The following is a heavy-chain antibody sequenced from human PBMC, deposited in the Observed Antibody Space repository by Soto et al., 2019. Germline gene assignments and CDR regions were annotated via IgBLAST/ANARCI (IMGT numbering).Heavy chain of an antibody. CDR3: ARSLGAHYYYYGMDV. J-gene: IGHJ6*02. CDR1: GFTFSSYW. D-gene: IGHD1-26*01. Sequence: GGSLRLSCAASGFTFSSYWMHWVRQAPGKGLVWVAVISYDGSNKYYADSVKGRFTISRDNSKNTLYLQMNSLRAEDTAVYYCARSLGAHYYYYGMDVWGQGTTVTVSS. CDR2: ISYDGSNK. V-gene: IGHV3-30-3*01.